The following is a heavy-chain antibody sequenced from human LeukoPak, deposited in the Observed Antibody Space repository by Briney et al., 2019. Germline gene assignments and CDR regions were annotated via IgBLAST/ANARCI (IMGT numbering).Heavy chain of an antibody. CDR1: GGSISSGSYY. CDR3: ARALGSRRDIDY. D-gene: IGHD1-26*01. Sequence: SQTLSLTCTVSGGSISSGSYYWSWIRQPAGKGLEWIGRIYTSGSTNYNPSLKSRVTISVDTSKNQFSLKLSSVTAVDTAVYYCARALGSRRDIDYWGQGTLVTVSS. J-gene: IGHJ4*02. V-gene: IGHV4-61*02. CDR2: IYTSGST.